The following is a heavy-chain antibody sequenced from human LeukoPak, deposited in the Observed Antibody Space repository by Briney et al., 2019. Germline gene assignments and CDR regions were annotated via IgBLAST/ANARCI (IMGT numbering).Heavy chain of an antibody. V-gene: IGHV3-21*01. D-gene: IGHD2-15*01. Sequence: GRSLRLSCAASGFTFSTMNWVRQAPGKGLEWVSSVSSSSDNIYYADSLKGRFTISRDNAKNSLFLQLNSLRAEDTAVYYCARDVGFCSGGNCYTYYFDYWGPGTLVTVSS. CDR3: ARDVGFCSGGNCYTYYFDY. J-gene: IGHJ4*02. CDR2: VSSSSDNI. CDR1: GFTFST.